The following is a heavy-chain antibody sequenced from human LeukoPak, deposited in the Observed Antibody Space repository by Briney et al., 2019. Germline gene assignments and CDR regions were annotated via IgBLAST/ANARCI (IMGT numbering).Heavy chain of an antibody. CDR3: ARRSLSPPSSSWSTYYYYYMDV. Sequence: SETLSLTCAVYGGSFSGYYWSWIRQPPGKGLEWIGEINHSGSTNYNPSLKSRVTISVDTSKNQFSLKLSSVTAADTAVYYCARRSLSPPSSSWSTYYYYYMDVWGKGTTVTVSS. CDR2: INHSGST. J-gene: IGHJ6*03. D-gene: IGHD6-13*01. CDR1: GGSFSGYY. V-gene: IGHV4-34*01.